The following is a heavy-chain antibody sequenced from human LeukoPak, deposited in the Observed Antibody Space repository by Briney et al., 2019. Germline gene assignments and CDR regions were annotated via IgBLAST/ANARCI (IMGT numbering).Heavy chain of an antibody. D-gene: IGHD2-2*01. V-gene: IGHV3-23*01. CDR2: ISGSGGST. Sequence: GGSLRLSCAASGFTFSSYAMSWVRQAPGKGLEWISAISGSGGSTYYADSVKGRFTISRDNSKNTLYLQMNSLRAEDTAVYYCAKASLGYCSSTSCPGDYFDYWGQGTLVTVSS. J-gene: IGHJ4*02. CDR3: AKASLGYCSSTSCPGDYFDY. CDR1: GFTFSSYA.